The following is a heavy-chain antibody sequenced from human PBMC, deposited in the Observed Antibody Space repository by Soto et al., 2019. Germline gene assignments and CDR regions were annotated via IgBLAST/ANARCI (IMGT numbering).Heavy chain of an antibody. CDR1: GGSISSYY. CDR3: ARVPGGVVSNYYYYYYMDV. J-gene: IGHJ6*03. V-gene: IGHV4-59*08. CDR2: IYYSGST. D-gene: IGHD3-3*01. Sequence: SETLSLTCTVSGGSISSYYWSWIRQPPGKGLEWIGYIYYSGSTNHNPSLKSRVTISVDTSKNQFSLKLSSVTAADTAVYYCARVPGGVVSNYYYYYYMDVWGKGTTVTVSS.